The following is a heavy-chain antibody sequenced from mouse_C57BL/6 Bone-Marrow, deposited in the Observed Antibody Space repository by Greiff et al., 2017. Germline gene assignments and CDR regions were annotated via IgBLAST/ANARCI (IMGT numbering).Heavy chain of an antibody. CDR1: GYTFTSYG. J-gene: IGHJ3*01. Sequence: QVQLQQSGAELARPGASVKLSCTASGYTFTSYGISWVKQRPGQGLEWIGEIYPRSGNTYYHEKFKGEATLTADKSSSTAYMELRSLTSEDSAVYFCAWPCPWFAYRGQGTLVTVSA. V-gene: IGHV1-81*01. CDR3: AWPCPWFAY. CDR2: IYPRSGNT.